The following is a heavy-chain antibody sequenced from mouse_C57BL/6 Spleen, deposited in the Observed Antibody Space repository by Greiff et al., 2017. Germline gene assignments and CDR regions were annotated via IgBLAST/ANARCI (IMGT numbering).Heavy chain of an antibody. CDR3: ARMEPSFITTVVATNYYAMDY. CDR1: GFSLSTFGMG. D-gene: IGHD1-1*01. CDR2: IWWDDDK. V-gene: IGHV8-8*01. Sequence: QVTLKVCGPGILQPSQTLSLTCSFSGFSLSTFGMGVGWIRQPSGKGLEWLAHIWWDDDKYYNPALKSRLTISKDTSKNQVFLKIANVDTADTATYYCARMEPSFITTVVATNYYAMDYWGQGTSVTVSS. J-gene: IGHJ4*01.